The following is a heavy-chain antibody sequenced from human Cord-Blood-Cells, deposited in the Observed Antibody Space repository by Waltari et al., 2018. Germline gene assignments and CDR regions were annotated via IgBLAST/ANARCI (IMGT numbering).Heavy chain of an antibody. D-gene: IGHD2-2*01. V-gene: IGHV4-39*01. CDR3: ASWKRGYCSSTSCYYFDY. J-gene: IGHJ4*02. CDR2: IYYSGST. CDR1: GGSISSSSYY. Sequence: QLQLQESGPGLVKPSETLSLTCTVSGGSISSSSYYWGWIRQPPGKGLECIGSIYYSGSTYYNPSLKSRVTISVDTSKNQFSLKLSSVTAADTAVYYCASWKRGYCSSTSCYYFDYWGQGTLVTVSS.